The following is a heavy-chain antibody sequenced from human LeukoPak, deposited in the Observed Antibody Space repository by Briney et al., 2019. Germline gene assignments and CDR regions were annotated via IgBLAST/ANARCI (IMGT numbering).Heavy chain of an antibody. CDR2: IYSDGST. J-gene: IGHJ6*03. V-gene: IGHV3-53*01. CDR3: ARTYSSGYYYYYYYMDV. D-gene: IGHD6-19*01. Sequence: GGSLRLSCAASGFTVSSNYMSWVRQAPGKGLEWVSVIYSDGSTYYADSVKGRFTISRDNSKNTLYLQMNSLRAEDTAVYYCARTYSSGYYYYYYYMDVWGKGTTVTISS. CDR1: GFTVSSNY.